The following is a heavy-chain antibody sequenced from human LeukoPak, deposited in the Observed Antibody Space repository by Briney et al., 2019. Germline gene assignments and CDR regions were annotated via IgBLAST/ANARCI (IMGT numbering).Heavy chain of an antibody. D-gene: IGHD2-15*01. V-gene: IGHV1-69*04. CDR3: ARSVVVAEGAYYFDY. CDR1: GGTFSSYA. CDR2: IIPILGIA. J-gene: IGHJ4*02. Sequence: SVKVSCKASGGTFSSYAISWVRQAPGQGLEWMGRIIPILGIANYAQKFQGRVTITADESTSTAYMELSSLRSEDTAVYYCARSVVVAEGAYYFDYWGQGTLVTVSS.